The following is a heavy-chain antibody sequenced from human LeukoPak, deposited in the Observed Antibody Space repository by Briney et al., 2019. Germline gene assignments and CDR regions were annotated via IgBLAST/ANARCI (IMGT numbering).Heavy chain of an antibody. CDR2: IYSGGST. CDR1: GFTVSSNY. V-gene: IGHV3-66*01. Sequence: AGGSLRLSCAASGFTVSSNYMSWVRQAPGKGLEWVSVIYSGGSTYYADSVKGRFTISRDNSKNTLYLQMNSLSAEDTAVYYCAREMKGYCSGGSCYDWGYFDYWGQGTLVTVSS. D-gene: IGHD2-15*01. J-gene: IGHJ4*02. CDR3: AREMKGYCSGGSCYDWGYFDY.